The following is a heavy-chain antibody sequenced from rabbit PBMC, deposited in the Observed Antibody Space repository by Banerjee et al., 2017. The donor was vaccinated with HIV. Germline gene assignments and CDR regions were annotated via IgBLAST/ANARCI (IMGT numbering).Heavy chain of an antibody. Sequence: QSLEESGGDLVKPGASLTLTCTASGFSFSSVYDICWVRQAPGKGLEWIACINTSSGNTVYASWAKGRFTISKTSSTTVDLKMTSLTAADTATYFCARGYAVAAGYGDGYYFNLWGPGTLVTVS. V-gene: IGHV1S40*01. J-gene: IGHJ4*01. CDR1: GFSFSSVYD. CDR2: INTSSGNT. D-gene: IGHD6-1*01. CDR3: ARGYAVAAGYGDGYYFNL.